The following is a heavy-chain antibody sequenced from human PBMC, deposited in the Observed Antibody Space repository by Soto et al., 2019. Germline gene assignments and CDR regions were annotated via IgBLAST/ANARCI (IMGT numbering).Heavy chain of an antibody. CDR3: ARSPLGYDYVRQTWREVGDSFDI. Sequence: SETLSLTCAIYGASLGGFHWTWLRQAPGKGLEWIGELTHGGSTNYNPSLKGRVSFSLDTSKNQFSLHLMSVTAADTAVYYCARSPLGYDYVRQTWREVGDSFDIWGRGTLVTVS. V-gene: IGHV4-34*01. J-gene: IGHJ3*02. CDR1: GASLGGFH. D-gene: IGHD3-16*01. CDR2: LTHGGST.